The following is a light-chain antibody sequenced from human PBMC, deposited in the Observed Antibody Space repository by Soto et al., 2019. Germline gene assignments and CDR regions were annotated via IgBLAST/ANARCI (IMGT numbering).Light chain of an antibody. V-gene: IGKV3-20*01. J-gene: IGKJ3*01. CDR3: QQYGNSPST. Sequence: EIVLTQSPGTLSLSPGERATLSCRASQSVYRNFLAWYQQKPGQAPRLLIYGASSRATGIPDRFSGSGSGTDFSLIISRLEPEDFAVYYCQQYGNSPSTFGPGTKVHIK. CDR1: QSVYRNF. CDR2: GAS.